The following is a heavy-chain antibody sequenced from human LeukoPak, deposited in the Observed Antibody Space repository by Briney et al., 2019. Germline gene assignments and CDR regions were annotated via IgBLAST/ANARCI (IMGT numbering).Heavy chain of an antibody. J-gene: IGHJ4*02. CDR1: GGSISSGGYY. CDR3: ARHSLGSGWTPFDY. D-gene: IGHD6-19*01. CDR2: IYHSGST. Sequence: SQTLSLTCTVSGGSISSGGYYWSWIRQPPGKGLEWIGYIYHSGSTYYNPSLKSRVTISVDRSKNQFSLKLSSVTAADTAVYYCARHSLGSGWTPFDYWGQGTLVTVSS. V-gene: IGHV4-30-2*01.